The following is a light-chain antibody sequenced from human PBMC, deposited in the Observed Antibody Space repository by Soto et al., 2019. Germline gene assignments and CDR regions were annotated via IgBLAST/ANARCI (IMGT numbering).Light chain of an antibody. V-gene: IGLV2-14*01. CDR2: AVS. Sequence: QSMLTQPASVSGSPGQSITISCTGTSSDVGGHNDVSWYQQHPGKAPKLLIYAVSNRPSGVSNRFSGSKSGNTASLTISGLQAEDEADYYCSSYTSDITPYVFGTGTKVTVL. CDR1: SSDVGGHND. J-gene: IGLJ1*01. CDR3: SSYTSDITPYV.